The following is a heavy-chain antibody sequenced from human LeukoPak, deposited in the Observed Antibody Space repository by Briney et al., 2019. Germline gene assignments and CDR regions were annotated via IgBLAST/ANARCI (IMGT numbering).Heavy chain of an antibody. CDR1: GFTFSDYY. V-gene: IGHV3-11*01. CDR3: ARDSSGYFEVYFDY. J-gene: IGHJ4*02. D-gene: IGHD3-22*01. CDR2: ISSSGSTI. Sequence: GGSLRLSCAASGFTFSDYYMSWIRQAPGKGLEWVSYISSSGSTIYYAGSAKGRFTISRDNAKNSLYLQMNSLRAEDTAVYYCARDSSGYFEVYFDYWGQGTLVTVSS.